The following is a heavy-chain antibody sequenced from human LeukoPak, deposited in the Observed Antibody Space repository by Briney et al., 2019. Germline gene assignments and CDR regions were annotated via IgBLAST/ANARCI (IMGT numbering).Heavy chain of an antibody. Sequence: PGGSLGLSCAASGFTFSSYAMSWVRQAPGKGLEWVSAISGSGGSTYYADSVKGRFTISRDNSKNTLYLQMNSLRAEDTAVYYCAKGEQLVQAFDIWGQGTMVTVSS. CDR3: AKGEQLVQAFDI. V-gene: IGHV3-23*01. CDR1: GFTFSSYA. J-gene: IGHJ3*02. D-gene: IGHD6-6*01. CDR2: ISGSGGST.